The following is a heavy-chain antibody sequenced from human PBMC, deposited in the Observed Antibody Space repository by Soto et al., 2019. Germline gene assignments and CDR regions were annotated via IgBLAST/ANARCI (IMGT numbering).Heavy chain of an antibody. CDR1: GYTFTSYG. Sequence: SVKVSCKASGYTFTSYGFSWVGQAPGQGLEGMGWISASNGNTNYAQKLQGRVTMTTDTSTGTAYMELRSRRSDDTATYYCARDSVRYSRHGVFYQGNFYFAMDVWGQGTTVTVSS. CDR3: ARDSVRYSRHGVFYQGNFYFAMDV. V-gene: IGHV1-18*01. CDR2: ISASNGNT. J-gene: IGHJ6*02. D-gene: IGHD3-9*01.